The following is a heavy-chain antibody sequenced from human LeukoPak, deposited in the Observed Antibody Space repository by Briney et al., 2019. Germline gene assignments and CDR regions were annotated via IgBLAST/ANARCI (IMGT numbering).Heavy chain of an antibody. CDR3: ARAITGEAFDI. D-gene: IGHD7-27*01. V-gene: IGHV3-21*01. CDR1: GLTFSSYS. J-gene: IGHJ3*02. Sequence: GGSLRLSCAASGLTFSSYSMNWVRQAPGKGLEWVSSISSRTSSMYYADSVKGRFTISRDNAKNSLYLQMNSLRAEDTAVYYCARAITGEAFDIWGQGTMVTVSS. CDR2: ISSRTSSM.